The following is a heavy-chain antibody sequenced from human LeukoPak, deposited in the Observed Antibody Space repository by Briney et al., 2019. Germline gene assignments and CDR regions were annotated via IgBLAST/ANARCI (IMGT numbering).Heavy chain of an antibody. CDR2: ISGSGGST. D-gene: IGHD3-10*01. CDR1: GFTFSSYA. J-gene: IGHJ1*01. Sequence: GGSLRLSCAASGFTFSSYAMSWVRQAPGKGLEWVSAISGSGGSTYYADSVKGRFTISRDNSKNTLYLQMNSLRAEDTAVYYCAKDGEDYYRGTGNFQHWGQGTLVTVSS. V-gene: IGHV3-23*01. CDR3: AKDGEDYYRGTGNFQH.